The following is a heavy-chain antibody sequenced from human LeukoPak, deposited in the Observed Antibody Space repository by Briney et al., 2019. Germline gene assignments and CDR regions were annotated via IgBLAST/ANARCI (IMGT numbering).Heavy chain of an antibody. D-gene: IGHD1-26*01. Sequence: GGSLRLSCAASGFTFDDYAMHWVRQAPGKGLEWVSGISWNSGSIGYADSVKGRFTISRDNAKNSLYLQMNSLRAEDTALYYCAKASIVGATQEGFDIWGQGTMVTVSS. CDR2: ISWNSGSI. J-gene: IGHJ3*02. V-gene: IGHV3-9*01. CDR3: AKASIVGATQEGFDI. CDR1: GFTFDDYA.